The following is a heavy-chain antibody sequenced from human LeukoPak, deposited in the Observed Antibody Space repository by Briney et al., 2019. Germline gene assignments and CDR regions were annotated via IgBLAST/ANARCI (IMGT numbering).Heavy chain of an antibody. CDR3: ARRIAAFDY. Sequence: SETLSLTCAVYGGSFSGYYWSWIRQPPGKELEWIGEINHSGSTNYNPSLKSRVTISVDTSKNQFSLKLSSVTAADTAVYYCARRIAAFDYWGQGTLVTVSS. D-gene: IGHD6-6*01. J-gene: IGHJ4*02. CDR1: GGSFSGYY. V-gene: IGHV4-34*01. CDR2: INHSGST.